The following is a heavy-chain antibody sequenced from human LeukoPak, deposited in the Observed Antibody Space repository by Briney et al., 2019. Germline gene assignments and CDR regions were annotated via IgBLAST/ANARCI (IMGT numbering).Heavy chain of an antibody. CDR3: ATRIAAAGTSYFDY. D-gene: IGHD6-13*01. Sequence: PGGSLRLSCAASGFTFSTYSMSWVRQAPGKGLEWVSSISSSSSYIYYADSVKGRFTISRDNAKNSLYLQMNSLRAEDTAVYYCATRIAAAGTSYFDYWGQGTLVTVSS. CDR2: ISSSSSYI. J-gene: IGHJ4*02. CDR1: GFTFSTYS. V-gene: IGHV3-21*01.